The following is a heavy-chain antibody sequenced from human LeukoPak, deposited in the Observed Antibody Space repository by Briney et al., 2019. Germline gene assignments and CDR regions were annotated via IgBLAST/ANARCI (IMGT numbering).Heavy chain of an antibody. CDR1: GGSFSGYY. CDR2: INHSGST. J-gene: IGHJ4*02. D-gene: IGHD3-10*01. CDR3: AKPGGSGSFDY. V-gene: IGHV4-34*01. Sequence: SETPSLTCAVYGGSFSGYYWSWIRQPPGKGLEWIGEINHSGSTNYNPSLKSRVTISVDTSKNQFSLKLSSVTAADTAVYYCAKPGGSGSFDYWGQGTLVTVSS.